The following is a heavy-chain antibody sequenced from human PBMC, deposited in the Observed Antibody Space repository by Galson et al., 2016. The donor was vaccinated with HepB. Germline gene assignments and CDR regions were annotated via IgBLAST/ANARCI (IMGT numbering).Heavy chain of an antibody. CDR2: IYYSGST. D-gene: IGHD3-10*01. CDR1: GGSIGTYY. V-gene: IGHV4-59*01. Sequence: LSLTCTVSGGSIGTYYWSWFRQPPGRRLEWIGYIYYSGSTKYNPSLESRVSISIDTATNHFSLKLRFVTAANTAIYYCARDNGPPDLVRPRGRSVPWGPGTLVTVSS. J-gene: IGHJ5*02. CDR3: ARDNGPPDLVRPRGRSVP.